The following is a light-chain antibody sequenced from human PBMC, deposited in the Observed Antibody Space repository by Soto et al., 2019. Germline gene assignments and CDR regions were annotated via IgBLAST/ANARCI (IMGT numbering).Light chain of an antibody. CDR3: QQYDNSPQVT. J-gene: IGKJ5*01. Sequence: EIVMTQSPGTLSLSPGERATFSCRASQSISSSYLAWYQQKPGQAPRLLIYGASTRATGIPDRFSGSGSGTDFTLTISRLEPEDFAVYYCQQYDNSPQVTFGQGTRLEIK. CDR1: QSISSSY. CDR2: GAS. V-gene: IGKV3-20*01.